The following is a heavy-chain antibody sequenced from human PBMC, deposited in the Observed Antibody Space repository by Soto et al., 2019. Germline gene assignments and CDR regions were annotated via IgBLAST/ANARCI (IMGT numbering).Heavy chain of an antibody. V-gene: IGHV6-1*01. CDR2: TYYRSKWYS. CDR1: GDSVSSNSAS. D-gene: IGHD3-10*02. J-gene: IGHJ4*02. CDR3: ASVQHPAYFDY. Sequence: QVQLQQSGPGLVKPSQTLSLTCVISGDSVSSNSASWSWIRQSPSRGLEWLGRTYYRSKWYSYYALSVKSRITINPDTSKNQFSLHLNSVTPEDTAVYSCASVQHPAYFDYWGQGTPVTVSS.